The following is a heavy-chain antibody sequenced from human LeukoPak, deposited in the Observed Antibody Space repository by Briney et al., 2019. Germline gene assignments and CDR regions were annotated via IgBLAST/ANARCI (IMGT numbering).Heavy chain of an antibody. CDR2: IKQDGSEK. D-gene: IGHD3-22*01. Sequence: GGSLRLSCAASGFTFSSYWMSWVRQAPGKGLEWVANIKQDGSEKYYVDSVKGRFTISRDNAKNSLYLQMNSLRAEDTAVYYCARVPGFRYYYDSSGSPFDYWGQGTLVTVSS. V-gene: IGHV3-7*01. CDR3: ARVPGFRYYYDSSGSPFDY. J-gene: IGHJ4*02. CDR1: GFTFSSYW.